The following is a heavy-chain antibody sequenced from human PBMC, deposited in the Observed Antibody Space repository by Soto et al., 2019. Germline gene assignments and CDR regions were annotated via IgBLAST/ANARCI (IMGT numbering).Heavy chain of an antibody. D-gene: IGHD6-19*01. V-gene: IGHV5-10-1*01. CDR1: GYSFTSYC. CDR2: IDPSDSYT. Sequence: GESLKISCKGSGYSFTSYCISWVRQMPGKGLEWMGRIDPSDSYTNYSPSFQGHVTISADKSISTAYLQWSSLRADDTAVYYCARVRALAADGMDVWGQGTTVTVSS. CDR3: ARVRALAADGMDV. J-gene: IGHJ6*02.